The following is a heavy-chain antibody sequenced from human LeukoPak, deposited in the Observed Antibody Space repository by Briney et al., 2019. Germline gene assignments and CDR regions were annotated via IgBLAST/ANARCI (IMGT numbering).Heavy chain of an antibody. CDR3: ARSGAIAVAGLIDY. Sequence: SCKASGYTFTGYYMHWVRQAPGKGLEWVAVISYDGSNKYYADSVKGRFTISRDNSKNTLYLQMNSLRAEDTAVYYCARSGAIAVAGLIDYWGQGTLVTVSS. D-gene: IGHD6-19*01. CDR2: ISYDGSNK. J-gene: IGHJ4*02. V-gene: IGHV3-30*04. CDR1: GYTFTGYY.